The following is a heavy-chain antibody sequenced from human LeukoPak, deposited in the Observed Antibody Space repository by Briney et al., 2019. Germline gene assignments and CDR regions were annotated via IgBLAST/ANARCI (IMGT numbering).Heavy chain of an antibody. V-gene: IGHV3-9*01. Sequence: GGSLRLSCSASGFTFDAYAMHWVRQAPGKGLEWVSGISWNSGSIGYADSVKGRFTISRDNAKNSLYLQMNSLRAEDTALYYCAKVFPYYYDSSGHFDYWGQGTLVTVSS. CDR2: ISWNSGSI. CDR3: AKVFPYYYDSSGHFDY. D-gene: IGHD3-22*01. CDR1: GFTFDAYA. J-gene: IGHJ4*02.